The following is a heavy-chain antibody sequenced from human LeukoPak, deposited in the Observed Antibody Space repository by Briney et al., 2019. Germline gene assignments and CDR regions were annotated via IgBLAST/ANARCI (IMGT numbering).Heavy chain of an antibody. D-gene: IGHD5-12*01. CDR3: ARPGVKYSDYGSDAFDI. V-gene: IGHV5-51*01. CDR2: IYPGDSDI. CDR1: GYSLTSYW. Sequence: GESLKISCKGSGYSLTSYWIGWVRQMPGKGLEWMGIIYPGDSDIRYSPSFEGQVTISADKSITTAYLQWSSLKASDTAMYYCARPGVKYSDYGSDAFDIWGQGTMVTVSS. J-gene: IGHJ3*02.